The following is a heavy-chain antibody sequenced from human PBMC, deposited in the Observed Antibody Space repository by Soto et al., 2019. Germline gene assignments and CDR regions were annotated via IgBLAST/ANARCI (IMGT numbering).Heavy chain of an antibody. J-gene: IGHJ5*02. V-gene: IGHV3-7*01. Sequence: ESGGGLVQPGGSLRLSCTASGFTFSDSWMTWVRQAPGKGPEWVARIKPDESEKKYADSVKGRFSISRDNAKNSMYLQMDSLRGEDTAVYYCVRGGSNYASWGQGTLVTVSS. CDR3: VRGGSNYAS. CDR1: GFTFSDSW. CDR2: IKPDESEK. D-gene: IGHD4-4*01.